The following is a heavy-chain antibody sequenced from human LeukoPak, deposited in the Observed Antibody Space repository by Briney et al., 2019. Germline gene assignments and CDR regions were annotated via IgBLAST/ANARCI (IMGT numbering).Heavy chain of an antibody. Sequence: EASVKVSCKASGYTFAAHHIHWVRQAPGPGLEWMGWILPDGRDTKYSQKFQDRLTLTTDTSTNTAYMELSRLIPDDTAVYYCSGRYGPGPVWGQGTLISASP. D-gene: IGHD3-10*01. CDR1: GYTFAAHH. CDR3: SGRYGPGPV. CDR2: ILPDGRDT. V-gene: IGHV1-2*02. J-gene: IGHJ4*02.